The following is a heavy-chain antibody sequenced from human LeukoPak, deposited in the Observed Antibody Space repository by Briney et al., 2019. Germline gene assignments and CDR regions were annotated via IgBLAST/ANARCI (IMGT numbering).Heavy chain of an antibody. J-gene: IGHJ4*02. Sequence: ASGKVSGKVSGYTLTELSMHWVRQAPGKGLEWMGGVDPEDGEIIYAQKFQGRVTMTEDTSTDTAYMELSSLRSEDTAVYYCAIDVGELLTYWGQGTLVTVSS. D-gene: IGHD1-26*01. CDR1: GYTLTELS. V-gene: IGHV1-24*01. CDR2: VDPEDGEI. CDR3: AIDVGELLTY.